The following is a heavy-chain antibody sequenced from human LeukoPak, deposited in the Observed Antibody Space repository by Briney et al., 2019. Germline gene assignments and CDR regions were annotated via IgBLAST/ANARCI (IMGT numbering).Heavy chain of an antibody. D-gene: IGHD3-9*01. CDR3: ARVSPQGSLTGYYYFDY. CDR1: GFTFSAYT. V-gene: IGHV3-21*06. Sequence: PGGSLRLSCAASGFTFSAYTMNWVRQAPGKGLEWVSYISSSRKYIYYADSVKGRFTISRDNAKNSLYLQMNSLRAEDTAVYFCARVSPQGSLTGYYYFDYWGQGTLVTVSS. J-gene: IGHJ4*02. CDR2: ISSSRKYI.